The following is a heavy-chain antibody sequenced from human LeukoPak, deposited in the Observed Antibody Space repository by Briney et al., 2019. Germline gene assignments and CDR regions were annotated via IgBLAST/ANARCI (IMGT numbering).Heavy chain of an antibody. V-gene: IGHV4-59*11. CDR2: VYYSGTT. J-gene: IGHJ1*01. CDR3: ARGSYDSSDFEYFQH. Sequence: SETLSLTCTVSGGSITSHYWSWVRQPPGKGLEWIGYVYYSGTTNYNPSLKSRVTISVDTSKNQFSLKLTSVTPADTAVYYCARGSYDSSDFEYFQHWGQGTLVTVSS. D-gene: IGHD3-22*01. CDR1: GGSITSHY.